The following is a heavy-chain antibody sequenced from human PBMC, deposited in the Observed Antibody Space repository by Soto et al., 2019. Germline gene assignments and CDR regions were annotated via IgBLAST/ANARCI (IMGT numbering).Heavy chain of an antibody. D-gene: IGHD2-15*01. V-gene: IGHV3-23*01. CDR1: GFTFSTFA. CDR2: ISGSGGST. J-gene: IGHJ4*02. Sequence: GGSLRLSCAASGFTFSTFALHWVRQAPGKGLEWVSAISGSGGSTYYADSVKGRFTISRDSSKNTLYLQMNSLRAEDTAVYYCAKDVGYCSGGSCYEFRYYFDYWGQGTLVTVSS. CDR3: AKDVGYCSGGSCYEFRYYFDY.